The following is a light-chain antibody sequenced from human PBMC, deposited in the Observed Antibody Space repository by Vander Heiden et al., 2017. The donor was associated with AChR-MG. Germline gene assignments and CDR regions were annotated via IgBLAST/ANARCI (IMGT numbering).Light chain of an antibody. CDR3: QQEINWPLT. Sequence: EIVMTQSPGTLSVSPGERATLSCRASQSISDKLAWYQQKAGQTPKLLIYDTSTRATGIPARFSGSGSGTDFTLTISSLQSEDFAVYYCQQEINWPLTFGGGTRVDMK. CDR1: QSISDK. CDR2: DTS. J-gene: IGKJ4*01. V-gene: IGKV3D-15*01.